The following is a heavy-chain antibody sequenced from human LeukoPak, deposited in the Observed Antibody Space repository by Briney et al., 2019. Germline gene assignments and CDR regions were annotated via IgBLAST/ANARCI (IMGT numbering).Heavy chain of an antibody. CDR1: GFTFSSYS. Sequence: GRSLRLSCAASGFTFSSYSMHWVRRAPGKGLEWVAVISYGGSSKYYADSVKGRFTISRDNSINTLYLQMNSLRPEDTAVYYCAGLDTALVFDYFDYWGLGTLVTVSS. V-gene: IGHV3-30*04. CDR3: AGLDTALVFDYFDY. J-gene: IGHJ4*02. D-gene: IGHD5-18*01. CDR2: ISYGGSSK.